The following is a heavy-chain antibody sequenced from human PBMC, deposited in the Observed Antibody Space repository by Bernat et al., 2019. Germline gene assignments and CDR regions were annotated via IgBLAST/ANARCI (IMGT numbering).Heavy chain of an antibody. CDR2: ISGGGTTP. Sequence: EVQLVETGGGLIQPGGSLRLSCAASGFTVSSNYMSWVRQAPGKGLEWVSAISGGGTTPYYADSVKGRFSISRDNSKNTLYLQMNSLRAEDTAVYYCAKFPHWNDFDYWGQGTLVTVSS. V-gene: IGHV3-53*02. J-gene: IGHJ4*02. D-gene: IGHD1-1*01. CDR3: AKFPHWNDFDY. CDR1: GFTVSSNY.